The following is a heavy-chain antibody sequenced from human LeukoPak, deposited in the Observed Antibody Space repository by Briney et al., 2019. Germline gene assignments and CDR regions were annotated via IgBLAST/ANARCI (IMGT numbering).Heavy chain of an antibody. CDR3: ARGTPTTRDFDY. CDR1: GFTFSSYS. CDR2: ISSSSSYI. V-gene: IGHV3-21*01. D-gene: IGHD4-11*01. Sequence: GGSLRLSCAASGFTFSSYSMNWVRQAPGKGLEWVSSISSSSSYIYYADSVKGRFTISRDNAKNSLYLQMNSLRAEDTAVYYCARGTPTTRDFDYWGQGTLVTVSS. J-gene: IGHJ4*02.